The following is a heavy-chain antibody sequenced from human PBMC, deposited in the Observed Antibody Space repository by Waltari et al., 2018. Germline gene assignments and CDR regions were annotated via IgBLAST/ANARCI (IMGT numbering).Heavy chain of an antibody. CDR3: TTDIMLRVFSNV. D-gene: IGHD3-10*01. CDR1: GYSLSELS. Sequence: QVQLVQSGAEVRKPGASVKVSCKVSGYSLSELSMHWVRQAPGKGLEWVGGLDTEDEETMYAQKFQGRVTMTEDKSTDTAYMELSSLRSDDTAVYYCTTDIMLRVFSNVWGQGTTVTVSS. J-gene: IGHJ6*02. CDR2: LDTEDEET. V-gene: IGHV1-24*01.